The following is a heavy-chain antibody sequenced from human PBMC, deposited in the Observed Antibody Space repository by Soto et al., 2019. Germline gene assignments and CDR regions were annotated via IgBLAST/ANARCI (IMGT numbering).Heavy chain of an antibody. J-gene: IGHJ4*01. CDR2: IYYSGST. Sequence: SETLSLTCTVSGGSISSYYWSWIRQPPGEGLEWIGYIYYSGSTNYNPSLKSRVTISVDTSKNQFSLKLSSVTAADTAVYYCARGGYSTKFDYWGSGTLVTVSS. CDR1: GGSISSYY. V-gene: IGHV4-59*01. CDR3: ARGGYSTKFDY. D-gene: IGHD5-18*01.